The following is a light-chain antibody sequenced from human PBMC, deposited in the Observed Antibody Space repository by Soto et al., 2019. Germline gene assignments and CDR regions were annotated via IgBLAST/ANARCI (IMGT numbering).Light chain of an antibody. V-gene: IGLV1-40*01. CDR2: TNN. CDR3: HSYNSRLSAEV. CDR1: NSNIGAGYD. Sequence: QSVLTQPHSVSGAPGQRVTISCTGSNSNIGAGYDVHWYLQLPGTAPKLLVYTNNNRPSGVPDRFSGSKSGTSASLAITGLQAEDEADYYCHSYNSRLSAEVFGTSTKVAV. J-gene: IGLJ1*01.